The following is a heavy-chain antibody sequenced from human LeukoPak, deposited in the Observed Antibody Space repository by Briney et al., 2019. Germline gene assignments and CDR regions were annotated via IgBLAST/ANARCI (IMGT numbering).Heavy chain of an antibody. V-gene: IGHV3-15*01. CDR3: TTERLQGFLWYYYGLDV. Sequence: GGSLRLSCAASGFTFSNAWMSWVRQAPGKGLEWVGRIKSKTDGGTTDYAAPVKGRFTISRDDSKNTLYLQMNSLKTEDTAVYYCTTERLQGFLWYYYGLDVWGQGTTVTVSS. CDR1: GFTFSNAW. J-gene: IGHJ6*02. CDR2: IKSKTDGGTT. D-gene: IGHD4-11*01.